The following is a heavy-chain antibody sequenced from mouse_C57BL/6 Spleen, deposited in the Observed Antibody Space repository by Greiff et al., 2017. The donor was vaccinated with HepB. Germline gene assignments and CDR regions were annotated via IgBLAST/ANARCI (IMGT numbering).Heavy chain of an antibody. CDR1: GYAFSSSW. Sequence: VQLQQSGPELVKPGASVKISCKASGYAFSSSWMNWVKQRPGKGLEWIGRIYPGDGDTNYNGKFKGKATLTADKSSSTAYMQLSSLTSEDSAVYFCADSSGYWWGQGTTLTVSS. J-gene: IGHJ2*01. CDR3: ADSSGYW. D-gene: IGHD3-2*02. CDR2: IYPGDGDT. V-gene: IGHV1-82*01.